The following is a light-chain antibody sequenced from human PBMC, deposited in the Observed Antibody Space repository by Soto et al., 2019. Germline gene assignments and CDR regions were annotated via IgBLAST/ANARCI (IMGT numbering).Light chain of an antibody. CDR3: QQRSNWPP. CDR1: QSISNY. J-gene: IGKJ1*01. V-gene: IGKV3-11*01. Sequence: IVFSQSPATVSLSPRERAPLSVRASQSISNYFAWYQQKPGQAPRLLIYDASNRATGIPARFSGSGSGTDFSLTISRLQPEDFAVYYCQQRSNWPPFGQGTQVDIK. CDR2: DAS.